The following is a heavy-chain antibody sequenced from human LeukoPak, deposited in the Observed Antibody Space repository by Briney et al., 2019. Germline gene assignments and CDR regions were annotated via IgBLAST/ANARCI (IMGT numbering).Heavy chain of an antibody. Sequence: GGSLRLSCAASGFTFDDYGMSWVRQAPGKGLEWVSSISSRSTYIYHADSVKGRFTISRDNAKNSLFLQMNSLRAEDTAMYFCAKSTRAVMAMMDVWGKGTTVTVSS. CDR3: AKSTRAVMAMMDV. CDR1: GFTFDDYG. D-gene: IGHD3-16*01. V-gene: IGHV3-21*01. CDR2: ISSRSTYI. J-gene: IGHJ6*04.